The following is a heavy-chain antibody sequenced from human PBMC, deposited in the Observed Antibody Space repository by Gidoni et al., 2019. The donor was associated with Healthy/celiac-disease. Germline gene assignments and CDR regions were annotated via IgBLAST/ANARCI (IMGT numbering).Heavy chain of an antibody. D-gene: IGHD3-16*02. Sequence: EVQLVESGGGLVKPGGSLRLSCAASGFTFSNAWMSWVRQAPGKGLEWVGRIKSKTDGGTTDYAAPVKGRFTISRDDSKNTLYLQMNSLKTEDTAVYYCTVEEGVWGSYRFDYWGQGTLVTVSS. CDR3: TVEEGVWGSYRFDY. CDR2: IKSKTDGGTT. CDR1: GFTFSNAW. J-gene: IGHJ4*02. V-gene: IGHV3-15*01.